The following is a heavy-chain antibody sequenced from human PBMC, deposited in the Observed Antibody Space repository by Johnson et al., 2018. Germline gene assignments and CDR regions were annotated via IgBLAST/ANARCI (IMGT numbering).Heavy chain of an antibody. D-gene: IGHD2-2*01. CDR3: AKGGGGVPAAISSSWYYYYGMDV. J-gene: IGHJ6*02. V-gene: IGHV1-58*01. CDR2: IVVGSGNT. Sequence: QWVRQARGQRLEWIGWIVVGSGNTNYAQKFQERVTITRDMSTSTAYMELSSLRAEDTAVYYCAKGGGGVPAAISSSWYYYYGMDVWGQGTTVTVSS.